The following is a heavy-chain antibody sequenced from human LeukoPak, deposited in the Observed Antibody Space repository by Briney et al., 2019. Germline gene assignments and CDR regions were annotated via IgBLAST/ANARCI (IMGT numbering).Heavy chain of an antibody. Sequence: SVKVSCKASGGTFSSYAISWVRQAPGQGLEWMGRIIPIFGTANYAQKFQGRVTITADTSTDTAYMELSSLRSEDTAVYYCATLPSGDYATFDYWGQGTLVTVSS. CDR1: GGTFSSYA. D-gene: IGHD4-17*01. J-gene: IGHJ4*02. V-gene: IGHV1-69*06. CDR3: ATLPSGDYATFDY. CDR2: IIPIFGTA.